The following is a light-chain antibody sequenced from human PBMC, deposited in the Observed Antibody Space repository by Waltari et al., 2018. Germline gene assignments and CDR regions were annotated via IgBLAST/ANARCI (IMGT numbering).Light chain of an antibody. CDR1: SGSIARNF. CDR2: EDN. Sequence: NFMLTQSHSVSESPGKTVTISCTRSSGSIARNFVQWYQQRPGSAPTTVIYEDNQRPSGVPDRFSGSIDSSSNSASLTISGLKTEDEADYYCQSYDNINQGVFGGGTKLTVL. CDR3: QSYDNINQGV. V-gene: IGLV6-57*04. J-gene: IGLJ3*02.